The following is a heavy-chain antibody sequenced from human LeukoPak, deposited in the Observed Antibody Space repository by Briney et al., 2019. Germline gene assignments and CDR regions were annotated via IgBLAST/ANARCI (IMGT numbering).Heavy chain of an antibody. Sequence: GGSLRLSCAASGFTFSSYAMSWVRQAPGKGLEWVSAISGSGGSTYHADSVKGRFTISRDNSKNTLYLQMNSLRAEDTAVYYCAIWSSGWQFDYWGPGTLVSVSS. V-gene: IGHV3-23*01. J-gene: IGHJ4*02. CDR1: GFTFSSYA. CDR3: AIWSSGWQFDY. D-gene: IGHD6-19*01. CDR2: ISGSGGST.